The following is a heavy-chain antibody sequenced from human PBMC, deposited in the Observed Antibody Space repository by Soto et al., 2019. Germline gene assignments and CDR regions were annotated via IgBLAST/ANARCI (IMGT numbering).Heavy chain of an antibody. J-gene: IGHJ3*02. V-gene: IGHV3-73*01. CDR2: IRSKANRYAT. Sequence: EVQLVESGGGLVQPGGSLKLSCAASGFTFSGSAMHWVRQASGKGLEWVGRIRSKANRYATAYAASVKGRFTIYRDDSKNTAYLQMNSLKTGDTAVYYCTRHDNWNYASYAFDIWGQGTMVTVSS. CDR3: TRHDNWNYASYAFDI. D-gene: IGHD1-7*01. CDR1: GFTFSGSA.